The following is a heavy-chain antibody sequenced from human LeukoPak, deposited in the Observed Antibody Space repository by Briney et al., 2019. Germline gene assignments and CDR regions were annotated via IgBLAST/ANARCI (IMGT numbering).Heavy chain of an antibody. CDR1: GFTFSNYW. D-gene: IGHD2-21*02. Sequence: PGGSLRLSCAASGFTFSNYWMSWVRQAPGKGLEWVANIKQDGSAKYYVDSVKGRFTISRDNAKNSLYLQMNSLRAEDTAVYCCASLGDPFDSWGQGTLVTVSS. CDR3: ASLGDPFDS. J-gene: IGHJ4*02. V-gene: IGHV3-7*01. CDR2: IKQDGSAK.